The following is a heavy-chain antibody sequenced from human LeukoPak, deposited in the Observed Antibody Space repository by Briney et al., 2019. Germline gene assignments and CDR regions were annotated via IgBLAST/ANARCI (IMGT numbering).Heavy chain of an antibody. CDR3: ARDHRRITMVRGVIPPGYYYGMDV. D-gene: IGHD3-10*01. J-gene: IGHJ6*04. CDR1: GGSISSGDYY. Sequence: PSQTLSLTCTVSGGSISSGDYYWSWIRQPPGTGLEWIGYIYYSGSTYYNPSLKSRVTISVYTSKNQFSLKLSSVTAADTAVYYCARDHRRITMVRGVIPPGYYYGMDVWGKGTTVTVSS. CDR2: IYYSGST. V-gene: IGHV4-30-4*01.